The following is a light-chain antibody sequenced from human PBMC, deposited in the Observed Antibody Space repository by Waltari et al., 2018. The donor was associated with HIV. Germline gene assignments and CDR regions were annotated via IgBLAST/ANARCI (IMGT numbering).Light chain of an antibody. CDR2: EDT. CDR3: YSTDSSGYLFV. Sequence: SYELTQPPPVSVSPGQTARIPRSGAPLPNKYAYWYQQKSGQAPVLVIYEDTKRPSGIPDRFSGSSSGAMATLTISGAQLEDEGDYYCYSTDSSGYLFVFGTGTKVTVL. CDR1: PLPNKY. J-gene: IGLJ1*01. V-gene: IGLV3-10*01.